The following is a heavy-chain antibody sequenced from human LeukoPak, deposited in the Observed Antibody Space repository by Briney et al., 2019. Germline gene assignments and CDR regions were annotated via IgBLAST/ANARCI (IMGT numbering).Heavy chain of an antibody. CDR3: AKAATYFYGSVTYDWFES. Sequence: GGSLRLSCAASGFSFSSFWMHWVRQIPGKGLMWVSRIESNGLTLYADSVRDRFTISRDNGKNTIYLQMNSLRVDDTAIYYCAKAATYFYGSVTYDWFESWGQGTLVTVSS. V-gene: IGHV3-74*01. CDR1: GFSFSSFW. D-gene: IGHD3-10*01. J-gene: IGHJ5*01. CDR2: IESNGLT.